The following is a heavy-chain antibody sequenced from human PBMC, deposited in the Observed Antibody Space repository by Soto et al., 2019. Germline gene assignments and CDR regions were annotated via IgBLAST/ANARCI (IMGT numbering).Heavy chain of an antibody. CDR2: MNPNSGNT. J-gene: IGHJ3*02. V-gene: IGHV1-8*02. CDR3: ASAPTGTRAFDI. D-gene: IGHD1-1*01. CDR1: GYTFTSYD. Sequence: ASVKVSCKASGYTFTSYDINWVRQATGQGLEWMGWMNPNSGNTGYAQKFQGRVTMTRNTSISTAYMELSSLRSEDTAVYYCASAPTGTRAFDIWGQGTMVTVSS.